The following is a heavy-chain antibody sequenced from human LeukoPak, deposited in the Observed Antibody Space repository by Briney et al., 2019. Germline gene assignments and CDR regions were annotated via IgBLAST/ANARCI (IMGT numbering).Heavy chain of an antibody. CDR1: GLTFSSYS. Sequence: PGGSLRLSCASSGLTFSSYSMNWVRQAPGKGLEWVSSISSSSSYIYYADSVKGRFTISRDNAKNSLYLQMNSLRAEDTAVYYCARFKMATKTPAGFDYWGQGTLVTVSS. CDR3: ARFKMATKTPAGFDY. J-gene: IGHJ4*02. V-gene: IGHV3-21*01. D-gene: IGHD5-24*01. CDR2: ISSSSSYI.